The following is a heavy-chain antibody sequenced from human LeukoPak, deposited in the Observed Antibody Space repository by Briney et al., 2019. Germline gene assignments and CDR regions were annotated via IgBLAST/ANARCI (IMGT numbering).Heavy chain of an antibody. CDR1: GFTFSSYG. CDR2: IWYDGSNK. CDR3: ARGPTVTTFYYYGMDV. Sequence: PGGSLRLSCAASGFTFSSYGMHWVRQAPGKGLEWVAVIWYDGSNKYYADSVKGRFTISRDNSKNTLYLQMNSLRAEDTAVYYCARGPTVTTFYYYGMDVWGKGTTVTVSS. D-gene: IGHD4-17*01. V-gene: IGHV3-33*01. J-gene: IGHJ6*04.